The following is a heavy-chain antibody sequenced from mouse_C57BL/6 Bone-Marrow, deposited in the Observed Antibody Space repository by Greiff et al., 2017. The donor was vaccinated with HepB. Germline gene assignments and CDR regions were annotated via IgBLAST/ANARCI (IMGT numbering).Heavy chain of an antibody. CDR3: ARGDTTVGGMDY. Sequence: VQLQQSGAELARPGASVKMSCKASGYTFTSYTMHWVKQRPGQGLEWIGYINPSSGYTKYNQKFKDKATLTADKSSSTAYMQLSSLTSEDSAVYYCARGDTTVGGMDYWGQGTSVTVSS. V-gene: IGHV1-4*01. J-gene: IGHJ4*01. CDR2: INPSSGYT. D-gene: IGHD1-1*01. CDR1: GYTFTSYT.